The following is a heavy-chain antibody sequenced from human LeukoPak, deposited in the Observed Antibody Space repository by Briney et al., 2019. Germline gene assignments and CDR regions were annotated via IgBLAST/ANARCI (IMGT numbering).Heavy chain of an antibody. CDR3: ARESGVVPAAMRAEDYNWFDP. Sequence: SVTVSCKASGGTFSIYAISWVRQAPGQGLEWMGGIIPIFGTANYAQKFQGRVTITADESTSTAYMELSSLRSEDTAVYYCARESGVVPAAMRAEDYNWFDPWGQGTLVTVSS. V-gene: IGHV1-69*01. D-gene: IGHD2-2*01. CDR2: IIPIFGTA. CDR1: GGTFSIYA. J-gene: IGHJ5*02.